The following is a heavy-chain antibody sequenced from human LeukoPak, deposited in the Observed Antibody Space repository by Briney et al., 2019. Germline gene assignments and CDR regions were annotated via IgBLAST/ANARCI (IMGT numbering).Heavy chain of an antibody. CDR3: ARDRDSSSWYNWFDP. CDR2: IWYDGSNK. V-gene: IGHV3-33*01. CDR1: GFTFSSYG. Sequence: GRSLRLSCAASGFTFSSYGMHWVRQAPGKGLEWVAVIWYDGSNKYYADSVKGRFTISRDNSKNTLYLQMNSLRAEDTAVYYCARDRDSSSWYNWFDPWGQGTQVTVSS. D-gene: IGHD6-13*01. J-gene: IGHJ5*02.